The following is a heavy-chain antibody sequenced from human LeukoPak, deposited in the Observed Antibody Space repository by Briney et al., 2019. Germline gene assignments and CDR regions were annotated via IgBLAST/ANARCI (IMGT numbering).Heavy chain of an antibody. Sequence: PGRSLRLSCAASGFTFSSYGMHWVRQAPGKGLEWVAVIWYDGSNKYYADSVKGRFTISRGNSKNTLYLQMNSLRAEDTAVYYCARGFYCSSTGCYTGWFDPWGQGTLVTVSS. V-gene: IGHV3-33*01. D-gene: IGHD2-2*02. CDR1: GFTFSSYG. J-gene: IGHJ5*02. CDR2: IWYDGSNK. CDR3: ARGFYCSSTGCYTGWFDP.